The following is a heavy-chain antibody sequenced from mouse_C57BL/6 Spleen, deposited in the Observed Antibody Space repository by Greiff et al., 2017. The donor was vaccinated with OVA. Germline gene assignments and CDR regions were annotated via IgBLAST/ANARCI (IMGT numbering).Heavy chain of an antibody. D-gene: IGHD2-4*01. CDR1: GYTFTDYE. V-gene: IGHV1-15*01. J-gene: IGHJ3*01. Sequence: QVQLQQSGAELVRPGASVTLSCKASGYTFTDYEMHWVKQTPVHGLEWIGAIDPETGGTAYNQKFKGKAILTADKSSSTAYMELRSLTSEDSAVYYCTRDYDYGPFAYWGQGTLVTVSA. CDR3: TRDYDYGPFAY. CDR2: IDPETGGT.